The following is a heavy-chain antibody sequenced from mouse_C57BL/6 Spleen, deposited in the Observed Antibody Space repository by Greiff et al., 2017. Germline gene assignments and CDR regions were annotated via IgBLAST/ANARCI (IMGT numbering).Heavy chain of an antibody. D-gene: IGHD1-1*01. CDR3: ARSPDYYGSSYYDY. CDR2: INPSTGGT. J-gene: IGHJ2*01. CDR1: GYSFTGYY. V-gene: IGHV1-42*01. Sequence: VQLQQSGPELVKPGASVKISCKASGYSFTGYYMNWVKQSPEKSLEWIGEINPSTGGTTYNQKFKAKATLTVDKSSSTAYMQLKSLTSEDSAVYYCARSPDYYGSSYYDYWGQGTTLTVSS.